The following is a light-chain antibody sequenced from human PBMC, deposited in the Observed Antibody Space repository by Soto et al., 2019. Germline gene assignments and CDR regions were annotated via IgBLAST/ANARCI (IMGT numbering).Light chain of an antibody. Sequence: QSALTQPRSVSVSPGQSVTISCTGTTSDIGAYNYVSWYQHHPGKAPKLIIYGVSKRPSGVPERFSGSKSDSTASLTISGLQDEDEADYYCCSYAGYYTLLFGGGTKLTVL. CDR2: GVS. CDR1: TSDIGAYNY. CDR3: CSYAGYYTLL. J-gene: IGLJ2*01. V-gene: IGLV2-11*01.